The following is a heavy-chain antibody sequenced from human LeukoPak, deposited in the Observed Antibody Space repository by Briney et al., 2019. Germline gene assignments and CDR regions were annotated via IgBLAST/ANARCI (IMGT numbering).Heavy chain of an antibody. Sequence: SQTLSLTCTVSVGSISSGGYYWSWIRQHPGKGLEWIGYIYYSGSTYYNPSLKSRVTISVDTSKNQFSLKLSSVTAADTAVYYCARADYGDRTEIDYWGQGTMVTVSS. V-gene: IGHV4-31*02. J-gene: IGHJ3*01. CDR3: ARADYGDRTEIDY. CDR2: IYYSGST. CDR1: VGSISSGGYY. D-gene: IGHD4-17*01.